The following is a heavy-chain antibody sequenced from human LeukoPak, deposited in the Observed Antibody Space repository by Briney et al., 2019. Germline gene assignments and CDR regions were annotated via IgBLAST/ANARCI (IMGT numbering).Heavy chain of an antibody. CDR2: ISGSGGST. D-gene: IGHD3-3*01. CDR3: AKHLRKVLRFLEWLPHDY. J-gene: IGHJ4*02. V-gene: IGHV3-23*01. Sequence: GGSLRLSCAASGFTFSGYAMSWVRQAPGKGLEWVSAISGSGGSTYYADSVKGRFTISRDNSKNTLYLQMNSLRAEDTAVYYCAKHLRKVLRFLEWLPHDYWGQGTLVTVSS. CDR1: GFTFSGYA.